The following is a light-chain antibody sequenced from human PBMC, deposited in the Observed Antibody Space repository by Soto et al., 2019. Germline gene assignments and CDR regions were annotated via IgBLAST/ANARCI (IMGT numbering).Light chain of an antibody. J-gene: IGLJ1*01. V-gene: IGLV2-14*03. CDR2: DVS. Sequence: QSVLTQPASVSGSPGQSITISCTGTSSDVGGYNYVSWYQHHPGKAPKLMIYDVSSRPSGVSYRISGSKSGNTASLTISGLQAEDEADYYCSSYTSSTTEVFGTGTKVTVL. CDR3: SSYTSSTTEV. CDR1: SSDVGGYNY.